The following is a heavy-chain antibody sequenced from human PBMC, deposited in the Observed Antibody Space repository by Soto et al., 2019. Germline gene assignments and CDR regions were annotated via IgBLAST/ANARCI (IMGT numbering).Heavy chain of an antibody. D-gene: IGHD3-22*01. Sequence: QVQLVESGGGVVQPGRSLRLSCAASGFTFSSYGMHWVRQVPGKGLEWVAVISYDGSNKYYADSVKGRFTISRDNSKNTLYLQMNSLRAEDTAVYYCAKPYYDSSGYYLDYWGQGTLVTVSS. CDR3: AKPYYDSSGYYLDY. CDR1: GFTFSSYG. CDR2: ISYDGSNK. V-gene: IGHV3-30*18. J-gene: IGHJ4*02.